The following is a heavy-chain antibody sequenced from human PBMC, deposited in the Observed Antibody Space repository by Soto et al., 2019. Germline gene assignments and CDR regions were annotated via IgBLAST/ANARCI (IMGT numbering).Heavy chain of an antibody. CDR2: MTSMFGTA. V-gene: IGHV1-69*01. Sequence: QVQLVQSGAEVKKPGSSVKVSCKASGGTFSRYTISWVRQAPGQGLEWVGAMTSMFGTAKYVKKFQGRVTIAADECLSTVYMELSSLRSKETIIYYCARQFDYESSGYYYAYWGQGTVVTASS. CDR1: GGTFSRYT. D-gene: IGHD3-22*01. J-gene: IGHJ4*02. CDR3: ARQFDYESSGYYYAY.